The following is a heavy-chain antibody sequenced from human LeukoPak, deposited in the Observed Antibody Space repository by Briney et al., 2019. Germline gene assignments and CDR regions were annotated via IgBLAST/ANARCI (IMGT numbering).Heavy chain of an antibody. CDR3: ARASYYYGSGSYSMWFDP. CDR2: INHSGST. J-gene: IGHJ5*02. V-gene: IGHV4-34*01. D-gene: IGHD3-10*01. Sequence: SETLSLTCAVYGGSFSGYYWSWIRQPPGKGLEWIGKINHSGSTNYNPSLKSRVTISVDTSKNQFSLKLSSVTAADTAVYYCARASYYYGSGSYSMWFDPWGQGTLVTVSS. CDR1: GGSFSGYY.